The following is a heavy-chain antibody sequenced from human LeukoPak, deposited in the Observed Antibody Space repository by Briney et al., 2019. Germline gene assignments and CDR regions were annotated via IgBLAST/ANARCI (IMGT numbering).Heavy chain of an antibody. CDR2: ISSSGSAI. V-gene: IGHV3-48*03. CDR1: GFAFSSYE. CDR3: ARGGSLGY. J-gene: IGHJ4*02. Sequence: GGSLSLSCAASGFAFSSYEMNWVRQAPGKGLEWVSKISSSGSAIYYADSVKGRFTISRDNAKSTLYLQMNSLRVEDTAVYYCARGGSLGYWGQGTLVTVSS. D-gene: IGHD6-19*01.